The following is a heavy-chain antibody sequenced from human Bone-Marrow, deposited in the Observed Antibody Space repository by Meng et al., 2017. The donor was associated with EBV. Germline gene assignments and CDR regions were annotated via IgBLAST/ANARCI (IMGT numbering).Heavy chain of an antibody. CDR2: IIPVLGAT. Sequence: QLEQTGPEGKNPASSGRSSWKASGSTLNNFALNWVRPAPGEGLEWMGGIIPVLGATNYADNFQGRMKIIADESTNTSYMELSKLTPADTALYYCARDNGDTMTNPYFDYWGQGTLVTVSS. D-gene: IGHD2-21*01. CDR1: GSTLNNFA. CDR3: ARDNGDTMTNPYFDY. J-gene: IGHJ4*02. V-gene: IGHV1-69*01.